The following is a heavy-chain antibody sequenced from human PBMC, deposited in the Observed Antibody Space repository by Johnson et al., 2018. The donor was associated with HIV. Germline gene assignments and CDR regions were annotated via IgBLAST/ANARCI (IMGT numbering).Heavy chain of an antibody. V-gene: IGHV3-43D*03. CDR3: AKDSDAYYHGSGDAFDI. Sequence: EVQVVESGGDVVQPGGSLRLSCVASGFSFGHYAMHWVRQVPGKGLEWVSRISWDGSSSYYGDSLRGRFTVSRDNNKNSLYLQMESLRIEDTALYYCAKDSDAYYHGSGDAFDIWGQGTMVTVSS. D-gene: IGHD3-10*01. CDR1: GFSFGHYA. CDR2: ISWDGSSS. J-gene: IGHJ3*02.